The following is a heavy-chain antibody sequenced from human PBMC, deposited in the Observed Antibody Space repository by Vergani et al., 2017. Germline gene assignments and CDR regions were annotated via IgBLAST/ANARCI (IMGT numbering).Heavy chain of an antibody. J-gene: IGHJ6*02. Sequence: QVQLVESGGGVVQPGRSLRLSCAASGFTFSSYGMHWVRQAPGKGLEWVAVMSYDGSNKYYADSVKGRFTISRDNSKNTLYLQMNSLRAEDTAVYYCAKVTGDTAMAYYYYGMDVWGQGTTVTVSS. CDR2: MSYDGSNK. CDR3: AKVTGDTAMAYYYYGMDV. CDR1: GFTFSSYG. D-gene: IGHD5-18*01. V-gene: IGHV3-30*18.